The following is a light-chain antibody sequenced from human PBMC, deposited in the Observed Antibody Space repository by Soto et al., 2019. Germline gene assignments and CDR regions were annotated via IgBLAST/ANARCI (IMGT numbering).Light chain of an antibody. V-gene: IGLV1-44*01. CDR1: SSNIGSNT. CDR3: AAWDDSLNGYA. CDR2: SNN. J-gene: IGLJ1*01. Sequence: QSALTQPPSASGTPGQRVTTSCSGSSSNIGSNTVNWYQQLPGTAPKLLIYSNNQRPSGVPDRFSGSKSGTSASLAISGLQSEDEADYHCAAWDDSLNGYAFGTGTKVTVL.